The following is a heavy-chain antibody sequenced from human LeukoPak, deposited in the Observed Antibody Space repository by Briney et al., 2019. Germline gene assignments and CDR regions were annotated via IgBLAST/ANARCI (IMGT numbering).Heavy chain of an antibody. J-gene: IGHJ4*02. CDR3: AKDSRGYGGSDLDY. Sequence: PGGSLRLSCAASGFTFSSYAMSWVRQAPGKGLEWVSAIRGSGTGTYYADSVKGRFTISRDNSKNTLYLQMNSLRAEDTAVYYCAKDSRGYGGSDLDYWGQGTLVTVSS. CDR2: IRGSGTGT. D-gene: IGHD5-12*01. V-gene: IGHV3-23*01. CDR1: GFTFSSYA.